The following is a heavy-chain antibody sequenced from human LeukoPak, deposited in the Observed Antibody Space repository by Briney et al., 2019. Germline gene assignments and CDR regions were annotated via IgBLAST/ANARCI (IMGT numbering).Heavy chain of an antibody. J-gene: IGHJ4*02. D-gene: IGHD3-22*01. CDR1: GGSISSGDYY. Sequence: SETLSLTGTVSGGSISSGDYYWSWIRQPPGKGLEWIGYIYYSGSTYYNPSLKSRVTISVDTSKNQFSLKLSSVTAADTAVYYCARKSVDSSARAFDYWGQGTLVTVSS. V-gene: IGHV4-30-4*01. CDR2: IYYSGST. CDR3: ARKSVDSSARAFDY.